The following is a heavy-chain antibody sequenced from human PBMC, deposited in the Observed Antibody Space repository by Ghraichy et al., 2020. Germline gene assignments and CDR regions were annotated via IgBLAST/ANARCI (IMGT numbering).Heavy chain of an antibody. D-gene: IGHD6-19*01. V-gene: IGHV3-53*01. CDR1: GFTVSSNY. CDR2: IYSGGST. CDR3: AREVAVADGYFDL. Sequence: GGSLRLSCAASGFTVSSNYMSWVRQAPGKGLEWVSVIYSGGSTYYADSVKGRFTISRDNSKNTLYLQMNSLRAEDTAVYYCAREVAVADGYFDLWGRGTLVTVSS. J-gene: IGHJ2*01.